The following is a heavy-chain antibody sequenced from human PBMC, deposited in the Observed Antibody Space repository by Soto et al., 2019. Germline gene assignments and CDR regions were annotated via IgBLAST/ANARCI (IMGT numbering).Heavy chain of an antibody. J-gene: IGHJ6*03. D-gene: IGHD5-12*01. V-gene: IGHV1-69*08. CDR3: ARSAYDPPYYYFYMDV. CDR2: IIPILGTI. Sequence: QVQLVQSGAEVKKPGSSVRVSCKASGGTFSNFILTWVRQAPGQGLEWMGRIIPILGTITYAQKFQGRVTIPADKSSSTAYMELGSLRSEDTAVYYCARSAYDPPYYYFYMDVWGKGTTVPVSS. CDR1: GGTFSNFI.